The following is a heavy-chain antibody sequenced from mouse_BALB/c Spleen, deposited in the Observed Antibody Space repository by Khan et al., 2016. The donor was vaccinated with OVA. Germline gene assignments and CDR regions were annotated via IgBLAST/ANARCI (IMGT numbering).Heavy chain of an antibody. V-gene: IGHV1S29*02. CDR2: IFPNNGDS. CDR1: GYTFTDYN. J-gene: IGHJ3*01. D-gene: IGHD1-2*01. Sequence: VQLQQPGPELVKPGASVKISCKASGYTFTDYNMDWVKQSHGTSLERIGYIFPNNGDSGYNQKFKTKAALTVDTSSNTAFMELRSMTSEDSAVYYCTRSGHGSFAYWGLGTLVTVSA. CDR3: TRSGHGSFAY.